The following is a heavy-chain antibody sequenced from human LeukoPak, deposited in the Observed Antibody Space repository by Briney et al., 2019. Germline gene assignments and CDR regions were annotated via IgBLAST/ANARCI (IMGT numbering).Heavy chain of an antibody. D-gene: IGHD2-15*01. V-gene: IGHV1-8*01. J-gene: IGHJ4*02. CDR3: ARGTRGCSSGSCYNY. CDR2: MNPNSSNT. Sequence: GCSVKVSCKASVYTFTRYVINWVRQAAGQGREWMGWMNPNSSNTGYAQKFQGRVTMTRSTYISTTYLDLSSMRSEDTAVYYCARGTRGCSSGSCYNYWGQGTLVTVSS. CDR1: VYTFTRYV.